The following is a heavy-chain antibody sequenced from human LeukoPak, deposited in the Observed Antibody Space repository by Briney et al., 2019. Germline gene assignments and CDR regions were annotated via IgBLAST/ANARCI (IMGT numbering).Heavy chain of an antibody. J-gene: IGHJ4*02. D-gene: IGHD6-19*01. V-gene: IGHV4-39*07. CDR3: AREVLRSGWYGGAFDY. CDR1: SDSFSRRTSY. Sequence: SETLSLTCTASSDSFSRRTSYWSWIRQPPGKGLEWIGEINHSGSTNYNPSLKSRVTISVDTSKNQFSLKLSSVTAADTAVYYCAREVLRSGWYGGAFDYWGQGTLVTVST. CDR2: INHSGST.